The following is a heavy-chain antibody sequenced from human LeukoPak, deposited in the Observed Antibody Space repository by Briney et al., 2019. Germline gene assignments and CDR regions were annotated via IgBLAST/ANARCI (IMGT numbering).Heavy chain of an antibody. Sequence: GGSLRLSCAASGFTFSTYAMHWVRQAPGKGLEWVAVISYDGTTKYHADSVKGRFTISRDDSKNTLYLQMNSLRAEDTAVYFCAKDSASYGRFDYWGQGTLVTVSS. V-gene: IGHV3-30-3*01. CDR1: GFTFSTYA. D-gene: IGHD5-18*01. CDR2: ISYDGTTK. J-gene: IGHJ4*02. CDR3: AKDSASYGRFDY.